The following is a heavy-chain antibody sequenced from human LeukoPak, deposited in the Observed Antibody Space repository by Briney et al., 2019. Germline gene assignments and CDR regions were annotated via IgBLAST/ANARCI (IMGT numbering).Heavy chain of an antibody. D-gene: IGHD3-10*01. V-gene: IGHV1-69*05. CDR2: IIPIFGTA. J-gene: IGHJ4*02. Sequence: ASVKVSCKASGGTSSSYAISWVRQAPGQGLEWMGRIIPIFGTANYAQKFQGRVTITTDESTSTAYMELSSLRSEDTAVYYCARAVRGSGSYLWGQGTLVTVSS. CDR3: ARAVRGSGSYL. CDR1: GGTSSSYA.